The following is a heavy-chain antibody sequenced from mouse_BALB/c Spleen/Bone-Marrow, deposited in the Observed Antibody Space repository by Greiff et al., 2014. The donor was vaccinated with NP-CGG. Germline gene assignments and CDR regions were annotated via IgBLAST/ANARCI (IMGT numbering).Heavy chain of an antibody. CDR1: GFDFSRYW. CDR2: INPDSSTI. J-gene: IGHJ1*01. CDR3: ALLGNYGYFDV. V-gene: IGHV4-1*02. Sequence: VQLKESGGGLVQPGGSLELSCAASGFDFSRYWVRWVRHAPGKGLEWIGEINPDSSTINYTPSLKDKFIISRDNAKNTLYLQMSKVRSEDTALYYCALLGNYGYFDVWGAGTTVTVSS. D-gene: IGHD2-1*01.